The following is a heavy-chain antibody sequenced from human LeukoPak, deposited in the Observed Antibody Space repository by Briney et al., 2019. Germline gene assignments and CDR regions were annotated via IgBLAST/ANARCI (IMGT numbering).Heavy chain of an antibody. CDR2: ISWNSGSI. CDR1: GFTFDDYA. V-gene: IGHV3-9*01. Sequence: GGSLRLSCAASGFTFDDYAMHWVRQAPGKGLEWVSGISWNSGSIGYADSVKGRFTISRDNAKNSLYLQMNSLRAEDTALYYCAKSTGTAFDYWGQGTLVTVSS. CDR3: AKSTGTAFDY. D-gene: IGHD1-7*01. J-gene: IGHJ4*02.